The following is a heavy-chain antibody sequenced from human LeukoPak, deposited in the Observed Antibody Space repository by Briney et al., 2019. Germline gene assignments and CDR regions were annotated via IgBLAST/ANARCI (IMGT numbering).Heavy chain of an antibody. D-gene: IGHD6-19*01. V-gene: IGHV4-59*01. CDR1: XGXXXXXX. J-gene: IGHJ5*02. CDR2: XYYTGXT. Sequence: SETLSLTCTVSXGXXXXXXXXXIXXXXXQXXXXXXXXYYTGXTNYNPSLKSRVTMSIDTSKNQLSLKLTSVTAADTAVYYCARVDNGSSGWYSSRFDPWGQGTLVTVSS. CDR3: ARVDNGSSGWYSSRFDP.